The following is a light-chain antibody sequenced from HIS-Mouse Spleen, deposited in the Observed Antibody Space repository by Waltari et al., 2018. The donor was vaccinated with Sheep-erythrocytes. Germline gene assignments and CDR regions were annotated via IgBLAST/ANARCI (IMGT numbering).Light chain of an antibody. CDR3: MQALQTPRT. V-gene: IGKV2-28*01. CDR2: LGS. CDR1: QSLLHSNGYNY. Sequence: DIVMTQSPLSLPVTPGEPASNSCRSSQSLLHSNGYNYLDWYLQKPGQFQQLLIYLGSNRASGVPDRFSGSGSGTDFTLKISRVEAEDVGVYYCMQALQTPRTFGQGTKVEIK. J-gene: IGKJ1*01.